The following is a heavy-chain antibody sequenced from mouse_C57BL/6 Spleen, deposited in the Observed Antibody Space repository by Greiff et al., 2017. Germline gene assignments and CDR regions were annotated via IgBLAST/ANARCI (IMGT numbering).Heavy chain of an antibody. D-gene: IGHD2-1*01. CDR3: ASGRNYVGYFDV. V-gene: IGHV1-53*01. CDR1: GYTFTSYW. CDR2: INPSNGGT. J-gene: IGHJ1*03. Sequence: QVQLQQPGTELVKPGASVKLSCKASGYTFTSYWMHWVKQRPGQGLEWIGNINPSNGGTNYNEKFKSKATLTVDKSSSTAYMQLSSLTSADSAVYFCASGRNYVGYFDVWGTGTTVTVSS.